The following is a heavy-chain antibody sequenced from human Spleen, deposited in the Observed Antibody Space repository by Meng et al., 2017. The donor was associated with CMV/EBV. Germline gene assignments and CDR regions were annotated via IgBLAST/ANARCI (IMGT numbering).Heavy chain of an antibody. D-gene: IGHD3-3*01. V-gene: IGHV1-8*03. J-gene: IGHJ6*02. Sequence: ASVKVSCKASGYTLTNYDINWVRQATGQGPEWMGWMNPNSGNTGYAQKFQGRVTITRDTAISTAYMELRSLSSDDTAVYYCSREGGYYDFWSGSSYYYGMDVWGQGTTVTVSS. CDR1: GYTLTNYD. CDR3: SREGGYYDFWSGSSYYYGMDV. CDR2: MNPNSGNT.